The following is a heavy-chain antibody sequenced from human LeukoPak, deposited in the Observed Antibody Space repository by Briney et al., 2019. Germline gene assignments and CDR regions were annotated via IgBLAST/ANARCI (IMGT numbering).Heavy chain of an antibody. Sequence: ASVKVSCKASGYTFTSYGISWVRQAPGQGLEWMGWMNPNSGNTGYAQKFQGRVTITRNTSISTAYMELSSLRSEDTAVYYCARGDYDALDYWGQGTLVTVSS. D-gene: IGHD4/OR15-4a*01. CDR1: GYTFTSYG. CDR2: MNPNSGNT. V-gene: IGHV1-8*03. J-gene: IGHJ4*02. CDR3: ARGDYDALDY.